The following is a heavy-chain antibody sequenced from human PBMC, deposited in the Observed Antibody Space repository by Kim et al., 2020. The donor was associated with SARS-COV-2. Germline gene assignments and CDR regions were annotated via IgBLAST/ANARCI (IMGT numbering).Heavy chain of an antibody. CDR1: GGSISSYY. J-gene: IGHJ4*02. Sequence: SETLSLTCTVSGGSISSYYWSWIRQPPGKGLEWIGYIYYSGSTNYNPSLKSRVTISVDTSKNQFSLKLSSVTAADTAVYYCARGGDYYDSSGYYPYFDYWVQGTLVTVSS. D-gene: IGHD3-22*01. CDR2: IYYSGST. V-gene: IGHV4-59*13. CDR3: ARGGDYYDSSGYYPYFDY.